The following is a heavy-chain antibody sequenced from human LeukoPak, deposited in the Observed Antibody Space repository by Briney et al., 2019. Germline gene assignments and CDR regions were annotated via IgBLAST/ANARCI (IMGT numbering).Heavy chain of an antibody. CDR3: ASYRGSYPYSFDY. V-gene: IGHV4-59*02. D-gene: IGHD1-26*01. CDR2: IYHSGST. Sequence: SEALSLTCTVSGGSDSSYYWSWIRQPPGKGLEWIGYIYHSGSTNYNPSLKSHVTISVDTSKNQFSLKLSSVTAADTAVYYCASYRGSYPYSFDYWGQGTLVTVSS. CDR1: GGSDSSYY. J-gene: IGHJ4*02.